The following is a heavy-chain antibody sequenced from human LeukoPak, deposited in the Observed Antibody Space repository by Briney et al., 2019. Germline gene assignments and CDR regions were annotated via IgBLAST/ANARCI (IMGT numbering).Heavy chain of an antibody. Sequence: ASETLSLTCTVSGGSISSSSYYWGWIRQPPGKGLEWIGSIYYSGSTYYNSSLKSRVTISVDTSKNQFSLKLSSVTAADTAVYYCASLNAAYFDYWGQGTLVTVSS. J-gene: IGHJ4*02. V-gene: IGHV4-39*01. CDR2: IYYSGST. D-gene: IGHD6-25*01. CDR3: ASLNAAYFDY. CDR1: GGSISSSSYY.